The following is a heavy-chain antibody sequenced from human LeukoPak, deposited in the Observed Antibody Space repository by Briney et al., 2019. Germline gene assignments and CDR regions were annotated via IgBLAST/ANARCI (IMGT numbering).Heavy chain of an antibody. Sequence: GGSLRLSCAASGFSVSTNYMSWVRQAPGKGLEWVSVIYSGGTTHYADSVKGRFTISTDNSKSTVYLQMNSLRAEDTAVYYCARGGGHHHFDYWGQGTLVTVSS. CDR1: GFSVSTNY. CDR3: ARGGGHHHFDY. D-gene: IGHD1-14*01. V-gene: IGHV3-53*01. J-gene: IGHJ4*02. CDR2: IYSGGTT.